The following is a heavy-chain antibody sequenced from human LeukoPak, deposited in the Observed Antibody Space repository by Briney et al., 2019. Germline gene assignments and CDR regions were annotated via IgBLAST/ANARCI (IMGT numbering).Heavy chain of an antibody. Sequence: GGSLRLSCAASGFTFSSYSMNWVRQAPGKGLEWVSSISSSSSYIYYADSVKGRFTISRDNAKNSLYLQMNSLRAEDTAVYYCARDPRYDILTGYYPFDYWGQGTLVTVSS. CDR2: ISSSSSYI. V-gene: IGHV3-21*01. D-gene: IGHD3-9*01. CDR3: ARDPRYDILTGYYPFDY. CDR1: GFTFSSYS. J-gene: IGHJ4*02.